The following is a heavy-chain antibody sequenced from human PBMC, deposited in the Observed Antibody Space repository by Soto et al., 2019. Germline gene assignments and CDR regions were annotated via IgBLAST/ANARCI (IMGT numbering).Heavy chain of an antibody. CDR1: GFTFSSYA. Sequence: GSLRLSCVVSGFTFSSYAVTWVRQAPGKGLEWVSAISGSGGSTYYADSVKGRFTISRDHSKDTLYLQMNSLRAEDTAVYYCAKETSSGSYGVYYGMDVWGQGTTVTVSS. CDR2: ISGSGGST. CDR3: AKETSSGSYGVYYGMDV. D-gene: IGHD1-26*01. J-gene: IGHJ6*02. V-gene: IGHV3-23*01.